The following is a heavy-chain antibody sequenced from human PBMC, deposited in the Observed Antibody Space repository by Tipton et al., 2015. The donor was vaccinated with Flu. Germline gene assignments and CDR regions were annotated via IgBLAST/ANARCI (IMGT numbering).Heavy chain of an antibody. Sequence: SLRLSCGASGFTFSSYWMSWVRQTPGKGLEWVANVNQGGGEKYYVDSVKGRFTISRDNAKNSLYLQMNSLRAEDTAVYYCARDHPPSITVLGEITDYFGMDVWGQGTTVTVSS. CDR2: VNQGGGEK. J-gene: IGHJ6*02. V-gene: IGHV3-7*01. D-gene: IGHD3-3*01. CDR1: GFTFSSYW. CDR3: ARDHPPSITVLGEITDYFGMDV.